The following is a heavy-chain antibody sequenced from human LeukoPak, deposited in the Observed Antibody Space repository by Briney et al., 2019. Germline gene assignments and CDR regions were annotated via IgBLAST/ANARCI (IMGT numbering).Heavy chain of an antibody. J-gene: IGHJ4*02. V-gene: IGHV1-18*01. Sequence: GASVKVSCKASGYTFTSCGISWVRQAPGQGLEWMGWISAYNGNTNYAQKLQGRVTMTTDTSTSTAYMELRSLRSDDTAVYYCARDRWWSQNPEIDYWGQGTLVTVSS. CDR1: GYTFTSCG. D-gene: IGHD2-15*01. CDR2: ISAYNGNT. CDR3: ARDRWWSQNPEIDY.